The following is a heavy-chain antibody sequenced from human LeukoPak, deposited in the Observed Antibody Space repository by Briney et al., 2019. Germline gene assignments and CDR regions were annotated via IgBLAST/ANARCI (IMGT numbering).Heavy chain of an antibody. CDR2: IYTSGST. CDR1: GGSISSGLYY. Sequence: SQTLSLTCTVSGGSISSGLYYWSWIRQPAGKGLEWIGRIYTSGSTNYNPSLKSRVTISVDTSKNQFSLKLSSVTAADTAVYYCARGIPGFSGLFYFYYWGQGTLVTVSS. V-gene: IGHV4-61*02. CDR3: ARGIPGFSGLFYFYY. J-gene: IGHJ4*02.